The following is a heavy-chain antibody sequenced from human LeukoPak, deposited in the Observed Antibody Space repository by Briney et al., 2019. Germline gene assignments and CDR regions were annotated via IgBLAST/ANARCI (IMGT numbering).Heavy chain of an antibody. CDR2: IYHGGST. V-gene: IGHV4-38-2*02. CDR1: GYSISSGYY. Sequence: SETLSLTCTVSGYSISSGYYWGWIRQSPGKGLEWIGSIYHGGSTYYNPSLRSRVIVSVDTSKNHFSLKMSSVTAADTAVYFCAREDYGDSWFDPWGQGTLVIVSS. J-gene: IGHJ5*02. CDR3: AREDYGDSWFDP. D-gene: IGHD4-17*01.